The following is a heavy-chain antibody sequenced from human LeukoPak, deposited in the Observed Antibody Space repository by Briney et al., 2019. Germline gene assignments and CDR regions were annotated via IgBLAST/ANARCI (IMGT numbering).Heavy chain of an antibody. V-gene: IGHV4-30-4*01. CDR1: GGSISSGDYY. CDR3: AREDEIVAAAGAFDI. D-gene: IGHD1-26*01. Sequence: SETLSLTCTVSGGSISSGDYYWSWIRQPPGKGLEWIGYIYYSGSTYYNPSLKSRVTISVDTSKNQFSLKLSSVTAADTAVYYCAREDEIVAAAGAFDIWGQGTMVTVSS. CDR2: IYYSGST. J-gene: IGHJ3*02.